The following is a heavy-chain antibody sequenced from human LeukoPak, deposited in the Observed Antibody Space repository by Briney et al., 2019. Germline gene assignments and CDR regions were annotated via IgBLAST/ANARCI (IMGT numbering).Heavy chain of an antibody. J-gene: IGHJ4*02. CDR1: GFTFSNAW. V-gene: IGHV3-15*01. D-gene: IGHD2-2*01. CDR3: TTDLPVFCSSTSCTFDY. CDR2: IKSKTDGGTT. Sequence: GGSLRLSCAASGFTFSNAWMSWVRQAPGKGLEWVGRIKSKTDGGTTDYAAPVKGRFTISRDDSKNTLYLQMNSLKTEDTAVYYCTTDLPVFCSSTSCTFDYWGQGTLVTVSS.